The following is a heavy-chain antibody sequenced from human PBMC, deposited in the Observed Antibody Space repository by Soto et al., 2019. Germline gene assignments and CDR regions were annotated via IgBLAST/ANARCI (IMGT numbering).Heavy chain of an antibody. CDR3: ASLGRYCSSTSCYGPPFDP. D-gene: IGHD2-2*01. J-gene: IGHJ5*02. CDR2: IYYSGST. V-gene: IGHV4-31*03. CDR1: GGSISSGGYY. Sequence: TLSLTCTVSGGSISSGGYYWSWIRQHPGKGLEWIGYIYYSGSTYYNPSLKSRVTISVDTSKNQFSLKLSSVTAADTAVYYCASLGRYCSSTSCYGPPFDPWGQGTLVTAPQ.